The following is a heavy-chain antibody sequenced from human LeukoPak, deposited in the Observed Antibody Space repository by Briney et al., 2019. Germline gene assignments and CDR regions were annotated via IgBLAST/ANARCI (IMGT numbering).Heavy chain of an antibody. J-gene: IGHJ1*01. V-gene: IGHV4-34*01. D-gene: IGHD6-13*01. CDR1: GGSFSGYY. CDR2: INHSGST. CDR3: ARGRLAAAGRSVAGGFQH. Sequence: SETPSLTCAVYGGSFSGYYWSWIRQPPGKGLEWIGEINHSGSTNYNPSLKSRVTISVDTSKNQFSLKLSSVTAADTAVYYCARGRLAAAGRSVAGGFQHWGQGTLVTVPS.